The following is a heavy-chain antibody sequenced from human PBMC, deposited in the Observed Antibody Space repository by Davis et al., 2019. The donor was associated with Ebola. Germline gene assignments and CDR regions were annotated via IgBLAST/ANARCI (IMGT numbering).Heavy chain of an antibody. V-gene: IGHV4-39*07. CDR2: INHSGST. Sequence: SETLSLTCTVSGSSISSSSYYWSWIRQPPGKGLEWIGEINHSGSTNYNPSLKSRVTISVDTSKNQFSLKLSSVTAADTAVYYCARGRPGVGANYYYGTDVWGQGTTVTVSS. CDR1: GSSISSSSYY. D-gene: IGHD2-15*01. J-gene: IGHJ6*02. CDR3: ARGRPGVGANYYYGTDV.